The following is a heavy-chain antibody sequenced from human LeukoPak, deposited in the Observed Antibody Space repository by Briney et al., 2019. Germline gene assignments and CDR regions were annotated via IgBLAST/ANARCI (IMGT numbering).Heavy chain of an antibody. J-gene: IGHJ4*02. Sequence: GASVKVSCKASGYTFTNYDISWVRQAPGQGLEWMGWISAYNGNTNYAQKLQGRVTMTTDTSTSTVYMELRSLRSDDTAVYYCARLANPRELPLDYWGQGTLVTVSS. CDR1: GYTFTNYD. D-gene: IGHD1-26*01. V-gene: IGHV1-18*01. CDR3: ARLANPRELPLDY. CDR2: ISAYNGNT.